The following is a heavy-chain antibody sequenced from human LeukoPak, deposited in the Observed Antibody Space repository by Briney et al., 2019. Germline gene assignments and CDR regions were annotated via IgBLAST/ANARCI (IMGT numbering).Heavy chain of an antibody. J-gene: IGHJ4*02. D-gene: IGHD5-18*01. CDR3: AKRASSGAYSYDY. CDR1: GFTFGSYD. Sequence: GGSLRLSCPASGFTFGSYDMHWVSQAPGKGLEWVAFIRYDGSNENYADSVKGRFTISRDNSKNTLNLQMNSLRPEDTAVYYCAKRASSGAYSYDYWGQGTLVTVSS. V-gene: IGHV3-30*02. CDR2: IRYDGSNE.